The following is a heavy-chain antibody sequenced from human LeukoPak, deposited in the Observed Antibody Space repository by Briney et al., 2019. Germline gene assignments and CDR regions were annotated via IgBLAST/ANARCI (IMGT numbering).Heavy chain of an antibody. CDR3: AAFWSGYSRVYYFDY. D-gene: IGHD3-3*01. Sequence: SETLSLTCTVSGGSISSGGYYWGWLRQHPGTGLEWIGYIYYSGSTYYNPSLKSRVTISVDTSKNQFSLKLSSVTAADTAVYYCAAFWSGYSRVYYFDYWGQGTLVTVSS. CDR1: GGSISSGGYY. V-gene: IGHV4-31*03. CDR2: IYYSGST. J-gene: IGHJ4*02.